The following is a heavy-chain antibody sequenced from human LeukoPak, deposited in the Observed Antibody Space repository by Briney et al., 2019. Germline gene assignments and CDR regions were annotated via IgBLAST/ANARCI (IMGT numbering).Heavy chain of an antibody. Sequence: SETLSLTCTDSGGSISSYYWSWIRQPPGKGLEWIGYIYYSGSTNYNPSLKSRVTISVDTSKNQFSLKLSSVTAADAAVYYCAREGQQLAFDYWGQGTLVTVSS. J-gene: IGHJ4*02. CDR3: AREGQQLAFDY. D-gene: IGHD6-13*01. CDR1: GGSISSYY. CDR2: IYYSGST. V-gene: IGHV4-59*01.